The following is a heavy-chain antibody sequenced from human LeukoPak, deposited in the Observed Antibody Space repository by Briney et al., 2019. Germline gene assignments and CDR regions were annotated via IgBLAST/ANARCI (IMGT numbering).Heavy chain of an antibody. CDR3: ARDTLGLLWFGELFPYYFDY. V-gene: IGHV4-38-2*02. Sequence: SETLSLTCTVSGYSISSGYYWGWIRQPPGKGLEWIGSIYHSGSTYYNPSLKSRVTISVDTSKNQFSLKLSSVTAADTAVYYCARDTLGLLWFGELFPYYFDYWGQGTLVTVSS. CDR1: GYSISSGYY. CDR2: IYHSGST. D-gene: IGHD3-10*01. J-gene: IGHJ4*02.